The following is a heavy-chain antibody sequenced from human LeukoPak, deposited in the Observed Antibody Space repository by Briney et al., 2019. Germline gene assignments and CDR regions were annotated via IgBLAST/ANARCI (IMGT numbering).Heavy chain of an antibody. CDR3: ASTTGDRDY. J-gene: IGHJ4*02. D-gene: IGHD7-27*01. Sequence: GGSLRLSCVASGFTFSSYSMNWVRQAQAKGLEWVSYISGSSTYIYYVDSLKGRFTISRDNAKNSLYLQMNSLRDEDTAVYYCASTTGDRDYWGQGTLVTVFS. V-gene: IGHV3-21*01. CDR2: ISGSSTYI. CDR1: GFTFSSYS.